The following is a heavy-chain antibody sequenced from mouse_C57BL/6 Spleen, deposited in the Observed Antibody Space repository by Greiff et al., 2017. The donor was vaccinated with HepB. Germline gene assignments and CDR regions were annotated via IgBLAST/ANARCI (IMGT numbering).Heavy chain of an antibody. D-gene: IGHD1-1*01. CDR1: GYTFTSYW. J-gene: IGHJ1*03. V-gene: IGHV1-72*01. CDR2: IDPNSGGT. CDR3: ARGRTTVVATAPYWYFDV. Sequence: QVHVKQSGAELVKPGASVKLSCKASGYTFTSYWMHWVKQRPGRGLEWIGRIDPNSGGTKYNEKFKSKATLTVDKPSSTAYMQLSSLTSEDSAVYYCARGRTTVVATAPYWYFDVWGTGTTVTVSS.